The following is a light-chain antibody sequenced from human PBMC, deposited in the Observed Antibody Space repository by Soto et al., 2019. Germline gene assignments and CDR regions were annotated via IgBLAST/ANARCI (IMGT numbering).Light chain of an antibody. Sequence: EIVFTQSPATLSLSPGERATISCRASQSVSSSLALYQQKPGQAPRLLIYDASNRATGIPSRFSGSGSGTDFTITISSLEPEDFAGYYCQQRSNWPPLTFGGGTKVEIK. J-gene: IGKJ4*01. CDR1: QSVSSS. CDR2: DAS. CDR3: QQRSNWPPLT. V-gene: IGKV3-11*01.